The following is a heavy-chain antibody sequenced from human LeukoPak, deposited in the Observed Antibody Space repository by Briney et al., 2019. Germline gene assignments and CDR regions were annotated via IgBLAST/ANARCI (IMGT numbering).Heavy chain of an antibody. CDR2: MNPNSGNT. CDR3: ARDREGSGSYYKDDNY. D-gene: IGHD3-10*01. V-gene: IGHV1-8*01. J-gene: IGHJ4*02. Sequence: ASVKVSCKASGYTFTSYDINWVRQATGQGLEWMGWMNPNSGNTGYAQKFQGRVTMTRNTSISTAYMELSSLRSEDTAVYYCARDREGSGSYYKDDNYWGQGTLVTVSS. CDR1: GYTFTSYD.